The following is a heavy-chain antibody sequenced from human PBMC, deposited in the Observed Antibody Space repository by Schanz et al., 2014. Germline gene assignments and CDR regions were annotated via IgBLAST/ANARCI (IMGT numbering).Heavy chain of an antibody. Sequence: QGQLVQSGAEVKKPGASVKVSCKASGYTFTSYYMHWVRQAPGRGLEWMGGFHHEDGDTVYAQKFQGRVIMTEDTSTDTAYVELSRLTSEDTGVYYCATETSRTWIYNGVDVWGQGTTVTVSS. CDR2: FHHEDGDT. CDR1: GYTFTSYY. V-gene: IGHV1-24*01. J-gene: IGHJ6*02. D-gene: IGHD2-2*01. CDR3: ATETSRTWIYNGVDV.